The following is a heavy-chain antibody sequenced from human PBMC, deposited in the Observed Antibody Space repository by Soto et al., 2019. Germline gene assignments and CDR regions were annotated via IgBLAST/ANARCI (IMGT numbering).Heavy chain of an antibody. V-gene: IGHV4-30-4*01. J-gene: IGHJ6*02. CDR1: GGSISRGYYY. CDR3: ASSSLYGMDV. CDR2: IXXXXXT. Sequence: PSETLSITCSVSGGSISRGYYYWSWIRQPPGXGLXXIXXIXXXXXTXXXPSLKSRLIISIDTSKNQVYLKVGSVTAADTAVYYCASSSLYGMDVWGQGTTVTVSS.